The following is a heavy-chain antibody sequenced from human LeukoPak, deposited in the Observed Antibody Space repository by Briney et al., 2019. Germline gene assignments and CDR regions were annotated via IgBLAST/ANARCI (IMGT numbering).Heavy chain of an antibody. D-gene: IGHD3-16*01. J-gene: IGHJ6*02. V-gene: IGHV3-23*01. CDR2: ISGSGGST. CDR1: GFTFSSYA. CDR3: AKALFPKRLTFYYGMDV. Sequence: PGGSLRPSCAASGFTFSSYAMSWVRQAPGKGLEWVSAISGSGGSTYYADSVKGRFTISRDNSKNTLYLQMNSLRAEDTAVYYCAKALFPKRLTFYYGMDVWGQGTTVTVSS.